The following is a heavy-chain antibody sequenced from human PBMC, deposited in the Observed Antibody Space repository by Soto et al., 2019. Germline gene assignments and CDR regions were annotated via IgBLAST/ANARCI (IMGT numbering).Heavy chain of an antibody. Sequence: ALSLTCTDSGGSITTSSYYWSWIRQLPGKGLEWSGHRYYSESTYYNPSLKSRVSISLDTSKNQFSLKLSFVTAADTAMYYCARTKCSGGSCYSWSLDDWGQGTPVTVSS. V-gene: IGHV4-31*03. CDR3: ARTKCSGGSCYSWSLDD. CDR1: GGSITTSSYY. J-gene: IGHJ4*02. D-gene: IGHD2-15*01. CDR2: RYYSEST.